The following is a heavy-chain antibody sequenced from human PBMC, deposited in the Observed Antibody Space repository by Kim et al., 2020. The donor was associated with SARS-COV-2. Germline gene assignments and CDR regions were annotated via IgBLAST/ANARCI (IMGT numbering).Heavy chain of an antibody. CDR3: ARQSPSCIGDICYGRWFDP. J-gene: IGHJ5*02. D-gene: IGHD2-8*02. Sequence: SQTLSLTCAISGDSVSSNNAAWNWIRQSPSRGLEWLGRTYYRSKWYNDYAVSVKSRITINPDTSKNQFSLQLNSVTPEDTAVYYCARQSPSCIGDICYGRWFDPWGQGTLVTVSS. CDR1: GDSVSSNNAA. V-gene: IGHV6-1*01. CDR2: TYYRSKWYN.